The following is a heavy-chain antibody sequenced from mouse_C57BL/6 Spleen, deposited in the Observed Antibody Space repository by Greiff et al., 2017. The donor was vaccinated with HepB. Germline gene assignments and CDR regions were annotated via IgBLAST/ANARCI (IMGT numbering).Heavy chain of an antibody. CDR2: IDPSDSET. V-gene: IGHV1-52*01. D-gene: IGHD1-1*01. J-gene: IGHJ2*01. CDR3: ARDYYGSFDY. Sequence: QVQLQQPGAELVRPGSSVKLSCKASGYTFTSYWMHWVKQRPIQGLEWIGNIDPSDSETHYNQKFKDKATLTVDKSSSTAYMQLSSLASEDSAVYYCARDYYGSFDYWGQGTTLTVSS. CDR1: GYTFTSYW.